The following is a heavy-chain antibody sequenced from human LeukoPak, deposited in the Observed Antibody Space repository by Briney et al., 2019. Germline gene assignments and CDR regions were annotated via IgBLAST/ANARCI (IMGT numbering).Heavy chain of an antibody. CDR3: ARGSGSSSWYVWLFDY. D-gene: IGHD6-13*01. J-gene: IGHJ4*02. CDR2: IYTSGST. Sequence: PSETLSLTCTVSGGSISSGSYYWSWIRQPAGKGLEWIGRIYTSGSTNYNPSLKSRVTISLDTSKNQFSLKLSSVTAADTAVYYCARGSGSSSWYVWLFDYWGQGTLVTVSS. CDR1: GGSISSGSYY. V-gene: IGHV4-61*02.